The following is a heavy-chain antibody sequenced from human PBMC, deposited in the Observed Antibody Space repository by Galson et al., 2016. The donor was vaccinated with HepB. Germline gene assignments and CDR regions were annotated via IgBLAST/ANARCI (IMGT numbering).Heavy chain of an antibody. D-gene: IGHD3-10*01. CDR3: ASDRVSFGSGSYYTSEFDN. CDR2: ISSSNNYI. J-gene: IGHJ4*02. CDR1: GFTFSSYS. Sequence: SLRLSCAASGFTFSSYSMHWVRQAPVTGLEWVSSISSSNNYIYYAHSVKGRFTISRDNAKNSLYLQMNSLAAEDTAVDYYASDRVSFGSGSYYTSEFDNWGQGTLVTVSS. V-gene: IGHV3-21*01.